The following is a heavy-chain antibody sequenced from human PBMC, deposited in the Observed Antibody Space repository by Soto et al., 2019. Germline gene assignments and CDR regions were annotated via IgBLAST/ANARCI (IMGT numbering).Heavy chain of an antibody. J-gene: IGHJ4*02. CDR2: LTAYDGKR. D-gene: IGHD4-17*01. CDR3: ARGLTYGDFDY. V-gene: IGHV1-18*01. Sequence: QVQMVQSGAEVKKTGASVRVSCKTSGYTFTTFGINWVRQAPGQGLEWMGCLTAYDGKRNFAQKFQDRLTMTMDIATSTCDMELSGLRSDDTAVYFCARGLTYGDFDYWGRGTQVAVSS. CDR1: GYTFTTFG.